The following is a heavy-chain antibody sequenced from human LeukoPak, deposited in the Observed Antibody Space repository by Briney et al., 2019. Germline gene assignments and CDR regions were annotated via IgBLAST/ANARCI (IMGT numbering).Heavy chain of an antibody. CDR1: GFTFSSYW. D-gene: IGHD1/OR15-1a*01. CDR3: ARAPWKNAYFMDV. J-gene: IGHJ6*03. V-gene: IGHV3-7*01. CDR2: IKPDGSVK. Sequence: PGGTLRLSCAASGFTFSSYWMSWVRQPPGKGLEWVANIKPDGSVKYYVDSVKGRFTISRDNTENSLYLQMNSLRAEDTAVYYCARAPWKNAYFMDVWGKGTTVTVSS.